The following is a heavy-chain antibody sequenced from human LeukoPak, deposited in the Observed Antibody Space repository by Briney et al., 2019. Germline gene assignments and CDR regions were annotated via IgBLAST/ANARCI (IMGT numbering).Heavy chain of an antibody. CDR2: INHSGST. D-gene: IGHD6-13*01. Sequence: SETLSLTCAVYGGSFSGYYWSWIRQPPGKGLEWIGEINHSGSTNYNPSLKSRVTISVDTSKNQFSLKLSSVPAAHPAVYYCANAYSSSWYWFAPWGQGTLVTVSS. J-gene: IGHJ5*02. CDR1: GGSFSGYY. V-gene: IGHV4-34*01. CDR3: ANAYSSSWYWFAP.